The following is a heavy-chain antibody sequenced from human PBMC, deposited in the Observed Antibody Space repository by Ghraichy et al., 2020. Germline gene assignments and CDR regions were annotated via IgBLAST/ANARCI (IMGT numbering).Heavy chain of an antibody. CDR2: ISSSGSTI. Sequence: GSLRLSCAASGFTFSSYEMNWVRQAPGQGLEWVSYISSSGSTIYYADSVKGRFTISRDNAKNSLYLQMNSLRAEDTAVYYCARAGIWEYCSGGSCYSGSMNWFDPWGQGTLVTVSS. D-gene: IGHD2-15*01. CDR1: GFTFSSYE. V-gene: IGHV3-48*03. CDR3: ARAGIWEYCSGGSCYSGSMNWFDP. J-gene: IGHJ5*02.